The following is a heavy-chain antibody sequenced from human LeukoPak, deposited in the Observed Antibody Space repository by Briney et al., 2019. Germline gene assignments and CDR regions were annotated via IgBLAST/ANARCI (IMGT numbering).Heavy chain of an antibody. CDR2: IYYSGST. Sequence: SETLSLTCTGSGGSISSYYWSWIRQPPGKGLEWIGYIYYSGSTNYNPSLKSRVTISVDTSKNQFSLKLSSVTAADTAVYYCARHSSGYYLDAFDIWGQGTMVTVSS. D-gene: IGHD3-22*01. J-gene: IGHJ3*02. CDR3: ARHSSGYYLDAFDI. V-gene: IGHV4-59*01. CDR1: GGSISSYY.